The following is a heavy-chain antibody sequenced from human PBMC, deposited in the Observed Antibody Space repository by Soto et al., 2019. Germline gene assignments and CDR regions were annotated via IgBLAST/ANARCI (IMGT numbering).Heavy chain of an antibody. V-gene: IGHV3-15*01. CDR1: GFMFSSAW. CDR3: VEGGNDF. J-gene: IGHJ4*02. Sequence: HLVESGGDLVKPGGSLRLSCAASGFMFSSAWMSWVRQAPGKGLEWVGRIKSKRDGGTTDYAPPVKGRFVISSDDSKNPLYLQMNSLKTDDTAVYSCVEGGNDFWGQATLLGVSS. CDR2: IKSKRDGGTT. D-gene: IGHD1-26*01.